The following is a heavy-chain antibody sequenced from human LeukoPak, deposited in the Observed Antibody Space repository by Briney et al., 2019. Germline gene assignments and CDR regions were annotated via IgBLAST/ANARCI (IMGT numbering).Heavy chain of an antibody. CDR2: ISDDTYTK. D-gene: IGHD2-21*02. Sequence: GRSLRLSCAASGFTFSHLAMYWVRQAQGKGLECVSLISDDTYTKYYADSVKGRFIISRDNSKNMLYLQMNGLGTDDSALYYCTVATETAFGYWGQGSLVTVSS. CDR3: TVATETAFGY. J-gene: IGHJ4*02. V-gene: IGHV3-30*04. CDR1: GFTFSHLA.